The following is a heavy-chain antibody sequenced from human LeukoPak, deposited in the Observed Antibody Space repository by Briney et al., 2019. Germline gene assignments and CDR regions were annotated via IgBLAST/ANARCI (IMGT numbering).Heavy chain of an antibody. D-gene: IGHD2-2*01. CDR1: GGTFISYA. V-gene: IGHV1-18*01. Sequence: ASVKVSCKASGGTFISYAISWVRQAPGQGLEWMGWISAYNGDTNYAHKLQGRVTMTTDTSTSTAYMELRSLRSDDTAVYYCARAHCSNSTCYGSTTWFDYWGQGTLVTVSS. CDR3: ARAHCSNSTCYGSTTWFDY. J-gene: IGHJ4*02. CDR2: ISAYNGDT.